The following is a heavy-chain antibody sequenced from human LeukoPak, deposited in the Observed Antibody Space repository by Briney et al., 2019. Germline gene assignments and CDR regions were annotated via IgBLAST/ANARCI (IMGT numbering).Heavy chain of an antibody. Sequence: GGSLRLSCAASGFTFSSYSMNWVRQAPGKGLEWVSSISSSSSYIYYADSVKGRFTISRDNAKNSLYLQMNSLRAEDTAVYHCARAMSGCSSTSCYDYWGQGTLVTVSS. D-gene: IGHD2-2*01. CDR2: ISSSSSYI. CDR1: GFTFSSYS. CDR3: ARAMSGCSSTSCYDY. V-gene: IGHV3-21*01. J-gene: IGHJ4*02.